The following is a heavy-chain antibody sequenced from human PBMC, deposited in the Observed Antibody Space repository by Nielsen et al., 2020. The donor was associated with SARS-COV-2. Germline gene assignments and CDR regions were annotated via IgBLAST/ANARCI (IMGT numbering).Heavy chain of an antibody. CDR3: ARGSTVVPFDY. Sequence: LRLSCTVSGGSISSGDYYWSWIRQPPGKGLEWIGYIYYSGSTYYNPSLKSRVTISVDTSKNQFSLKLSSVTAADTAVYYCARGSTVVPFDYWGQGTLVTVSS. CDR1: GGSISSGDYY. CDR2: IYYSGST. D-gene: IGHD4-23*01. V-gene: IGHV4-30-4*01. J-gene: IGHJ4*02.